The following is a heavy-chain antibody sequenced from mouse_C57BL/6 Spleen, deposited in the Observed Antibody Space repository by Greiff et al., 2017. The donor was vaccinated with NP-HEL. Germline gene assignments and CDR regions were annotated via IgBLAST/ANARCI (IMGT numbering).Heavy chain of an antibody. CDR1: GYTFTSYW. Sequence: VQLQESGAELVKPGASVKMSCKASGYTFTSYWITWVKQRPGQGLEWIGDIYPGSGSTNYNEKFKSKATLTVDTSSSTAYMQLSSLTSEDSAVYYCARGGYYFDYWGQGTTLTVSS. J-gene: IGHJ2*01. V-gene: IGHV1-55*01. D-gene: IGHD1-1*02. CDR3: ARGGYYFDY. CDR2: IYPGSGST.